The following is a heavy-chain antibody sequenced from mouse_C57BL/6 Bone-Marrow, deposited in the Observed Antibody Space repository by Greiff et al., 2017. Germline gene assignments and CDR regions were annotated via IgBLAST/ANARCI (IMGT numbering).Heavy chain of an antibody. V-gene: IGHV1-64*01. CDR1: GYTFTSYW. CDR3: ARPYGSSYDWYFDV. Sequence: QVQPQQPGAELVKPGASVKLSCKASGYTFTSYWMHWVKQRPGQGLEWIGMIHPNSGSTNYNEKFKSKATLTVDKSSSTAYMQLSSLTSEDSAVYYCARPYGSSYDWYFDVWGTGTTVTVSS. CDR2: IHPNSGST. D-gene: IGHD1-1*01. J-gene: IGHJ1*03.